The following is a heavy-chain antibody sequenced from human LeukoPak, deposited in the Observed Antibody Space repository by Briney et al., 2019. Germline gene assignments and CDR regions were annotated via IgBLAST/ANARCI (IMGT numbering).Heavy chain of an antibody. J-gene: IGHJ3*02. CDR2: ISSSSGTI. D-gene: IGHD1-7*01. V-gene: IGHV3-48*02. CDR1: GFTFSSYS. Sequence: GGSLRLSCAASGFTFSSYSMNWVRQAPGKGLEWVSYISSSSGTIYYADSVKGRFTISRDNAKNSLYLQMNSLRDEDTAVHYCAREIITGTYLPNAFDIWGQGTMVTVSS. CDR3: AREIITGTYLPNAFDI.